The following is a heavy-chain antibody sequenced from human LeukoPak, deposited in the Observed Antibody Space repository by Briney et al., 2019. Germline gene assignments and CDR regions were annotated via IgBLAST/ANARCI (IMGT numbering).Heavy chain of an antibody. CDR2: ISAYKGNT. V-gene: IGHV1-18*01. Sequence: VSSVKVSCKASGYTFTSYGISWLRQAPGQGVEWMGWISAYKGNTNYAQKLQGRVTMTTDTSTSTAYMELSRLRSDDTAVYYCAFPPQGYAFDIWGQGTMVTVSS. CDR3: AFPPQGYAFDI. J-gene: IGHJ3*02. CDR1: GYTFTSYG.